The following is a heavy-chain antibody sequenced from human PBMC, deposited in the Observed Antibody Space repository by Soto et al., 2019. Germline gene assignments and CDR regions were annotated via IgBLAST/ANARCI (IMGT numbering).Heavy chain of an antibody. V-gene: IGHV3-30*18. Sequence: PGGSLRLSCAASGFTFSSYGMHWVRQAPGKGLEWVAVISYDGSNKYYADSVKGRFTISRDNSKNTLYLQMNSLRAEDTAVYYCAKPARIVATIDFDYWGQGTLVTVSS. J-gene: IGHJ4*02. CDR2: ISYDGSNK. CDR3: AKPARIVATIDFDY. CDR1: GFTFSSYG. D-gene: IGHD5-12*01.